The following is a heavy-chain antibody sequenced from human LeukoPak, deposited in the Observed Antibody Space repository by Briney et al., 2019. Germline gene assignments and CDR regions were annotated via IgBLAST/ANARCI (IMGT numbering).Heavy chain of an antibody. CDR3: AREIGADGRSHGMDV. D-gene: IGHD6-13*01. Sequence: PGGSLRLSCAASGFTFSIHWMHWVRQAPGKGLVWVSRILSDGSNPIYADSVKGRFTISRDNAKNTLYLQMNSLRAEDTAVYYCAREIGADGRSHGMDVWGQGTTVIVSS. J-gene: IGHJ6*02. CDR1: GFTFSIHW. V-gene: IGHV3-74*01. CDR2: ILSDGSNP.